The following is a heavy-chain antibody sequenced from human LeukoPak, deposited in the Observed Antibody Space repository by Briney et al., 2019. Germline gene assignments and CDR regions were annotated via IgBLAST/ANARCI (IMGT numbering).Heavy chain of an antibody. D-gene: IGHD7-27*01. V-gene: IGHV1-2*02. CDR3: ARDNNWGPDF. J-gene: IGHJ4*02. CDR1: GYTFTDNY. CDR2: THPKTGRT. Sequence: GASVKVSCKASGYTFTDNYFHWVRQAPGQGLEWVGWTHPKTGRTHYAQNFQGRVTLTRDTSISTGYMELSGLRSDDTAVYFCARDNNWGPDFWGQGTLVTVSS.